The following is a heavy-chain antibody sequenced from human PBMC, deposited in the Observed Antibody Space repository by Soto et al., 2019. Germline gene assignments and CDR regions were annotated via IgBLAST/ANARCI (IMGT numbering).Heavy chain of an antibody. CDR2: TSYDGAKQ. CDR1: GFTFTNHP. J-gene: IGHJ4*02. CDR3: ARELVRWGKTFDY. Sequence: QVPLVESGGGVVQPGKSLRLSCEASGFTFTNHPMNWVRQAPGKGLEWVASTSYDGAKQDYAESVRGRFTISRDLYKNTLYLQMNGLRPEDTAVYYCARELVRWGKTFDYWGQGTLVTVSS. D-gene: IGHD2-8*02. V-gene: IGHV3-30-3*01.